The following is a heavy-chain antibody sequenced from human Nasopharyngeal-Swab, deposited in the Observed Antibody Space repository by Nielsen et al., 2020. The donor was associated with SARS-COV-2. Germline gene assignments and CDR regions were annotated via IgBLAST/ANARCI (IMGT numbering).Heavy chain of an antibody. CDR3: ARDWSRAFDV. Sequence: GESLKISCAASGFTFSSLWMSWVRQAPGKGLEWVADIKSNGSEKFYVDSVKGRFTISRDNAKNSMSLQMNNLRVEDTAVYYCARDWSRAFDVWGQGTMVTVSS. CDR2: IKSNGSEK. V-gene: IGHV3-7*01. CDR1: GFTFSSLW. J-gene: IGHJ3*01.